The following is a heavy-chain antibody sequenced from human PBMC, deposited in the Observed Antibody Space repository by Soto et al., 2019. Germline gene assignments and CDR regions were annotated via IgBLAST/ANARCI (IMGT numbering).Heavy chain of an antibody. CDR2: IYYSGNT. J-gene: IGHJ6*02. V-gene: IGHV4-31*03. CDR1: GDSISSGGYY. CDR3: ARDRMEVTTLGYYYGMDV. Sequence: SETLSLTCTVSGDSISSGGYYWSWIRQHPGKGLEWIGYIYYSGNTYYNPSLKSRDTISVDTSKNQITLKLSSMTAADTAVYYCARDRMEVTTLGYYYGMDVWGQGTTVTVSS. D-gene: IGHD4-17*01.